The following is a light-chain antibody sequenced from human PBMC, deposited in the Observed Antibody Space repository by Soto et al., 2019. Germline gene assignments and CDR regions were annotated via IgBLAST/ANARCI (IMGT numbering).Light chain of an antibody. V-gene: IGKV3-20*01. Sequence: EIVLTQSPGTLSLSPGERATLSCRASQSVSSSYLAWYQQKPGQAPRLLIYGASSRATGIPDRFSGSGSGTDFTLTISRLEPEVFAVYYCQQYGSSSIFTFGPGTKVDIK. CDR3: QQYGSSSIFT. CDR2: GAS. J-gene: IGKJ3*01. CDR1: QSVSSSY.